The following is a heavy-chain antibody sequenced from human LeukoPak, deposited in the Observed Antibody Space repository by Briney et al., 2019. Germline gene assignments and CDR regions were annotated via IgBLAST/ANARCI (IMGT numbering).Heavy chain of an antibody. CDR3: ARDSVGMMRDGISD. Sequence: SETLSLTCPVSGGSISSYYWSWIRQPAGEGLEWIGRIYTSGSTNYDPSLKSRVTMSVDTSKNQFSLKLSSVTAADTAVYYCARDSVGMMRDGISDWGQGTLVTVSS. CDR2: IYTSGST. V-gene: IGHV4-4*07. J-gene: IGHJ4*02. D-gene: IGHD3-3*02. CDR1: GGSISSYY.